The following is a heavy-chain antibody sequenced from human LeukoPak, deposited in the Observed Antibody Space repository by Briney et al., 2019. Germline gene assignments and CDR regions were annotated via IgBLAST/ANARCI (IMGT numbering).Heavy chain of an antibody. D-gene: IGHD3-16*02. J-gene: IGHJ4*02. Sequence: TSETLSLTCAVYGGSFSGYYWSWIRQPPGKGLEWIGEFNHSGSTNYNPSLKSRVTISVDTSKNQFSLKLSSVTAADTAVYYCARLAPYDYVWGSYRYGRRYYFDYWGQGTLVTVSS. CDR2: FNHSGST. CDR3: ARLAPYDYVWGSYRYGRRYYFDY. CDR1: GGSFSGYY. V-gene: IGHV4-34*01.